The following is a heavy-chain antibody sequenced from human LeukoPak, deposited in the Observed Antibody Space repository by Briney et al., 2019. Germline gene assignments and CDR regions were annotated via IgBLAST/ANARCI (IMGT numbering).Heavy chain of an antibody. V-gene: IGHV3-30*03. J-gene: IGHJ4*02. CDR3: ARRVVGATSVDYFDY. CDR2: ISDDGSNI. D-gene: IGHD1-26*01. CDR1: GFTFSSSG. Sequence: GGSLRPSCAASGFTFSSSGMHWVRQAPGKGLEWVAVISDDGSNIYYADSVKGRFTISRDNSKNTVSLQMNSLRAEDTAVYYCARRVVGATSVDYFDYWGQGTLVTVSS.